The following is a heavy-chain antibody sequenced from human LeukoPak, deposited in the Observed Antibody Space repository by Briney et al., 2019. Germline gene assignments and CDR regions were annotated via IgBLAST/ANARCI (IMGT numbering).Heavy chain of an antibody. J-gene: IGHJ4*02. CDR1: GFTFSSYW. D-gene: IGHD4-17*01. V-gene: IGHV3-7*01. CDR3: AKDSENDDYGDTLDY. CDR2: IKQDGSEK. Sequence: PGGSLRLSCAASGFTFSSYWMSWVRQAPGKGLEWVANIKQDGSEKYYVDSVKGRFTISRDNAKNTLYLQMNSLRAEDTAVYYCAKDSENDDYGDTLDYWGQGTLVTVSS.